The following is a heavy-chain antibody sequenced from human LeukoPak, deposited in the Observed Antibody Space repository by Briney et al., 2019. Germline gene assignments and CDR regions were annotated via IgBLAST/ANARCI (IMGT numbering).Heavy chain of an antibody. CDR3: ARDYCSGGSCGFDP. CDR1: GGSISSYY. J-gene: IGHJ5*02. Sequence: SETLSLTCTVSGGSISSYYWSWIRQPPGKGLEWIGYIYYSGSTNYNPSLKSRVTISVDTSKNQFSLKLSSVTAADTAVYHCARDYCSGGSCGFDPWGQGTLVTVSS. V-gene: IGHV4-59*01. D-gene: IGHD2-15*01. CDR2: IYYSGST.